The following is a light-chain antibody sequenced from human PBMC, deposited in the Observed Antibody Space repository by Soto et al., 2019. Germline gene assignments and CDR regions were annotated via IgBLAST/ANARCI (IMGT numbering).Light chain of an antibody. J-gene: IGKJ5*01. CDR1: PSVTNY. CDR3: QQRNIWPPVT. CDR2: GAF. Sequence: EIVGTQSPATLSLSPGERATLSCRASPSVTNYLAWYQQKPGQAPRLLIYGAFNRATGIPARFSGSGSGADFTLTISSLEPEDFAVYYCQQRNIWPPVTFGQWTRLEI. V-gene: IGKV3-11*01.